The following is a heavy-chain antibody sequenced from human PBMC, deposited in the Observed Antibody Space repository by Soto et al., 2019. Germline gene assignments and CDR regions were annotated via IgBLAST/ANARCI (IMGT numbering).Heavy chain of an antibody. CDR1: GFTFNNKA. J-gene: IGHJ4*02. CDR3: AKGRAGHTSGADY. V-gene: IGHV3-23*01. Sequence: EVQLLESGGGLVQPGGSLRLSCATSGFTFNNKAMNWVRQAPGKGLEWVAVIRGVDNGAYYAESVKGRFTISRDNSKNTVTLQMNNLRAEDTAVYYCAKGRAGHTSGADYWGQGTLVTVSS. D-gene: IGHD6-19*01. CDR2: IRGVDNGA.